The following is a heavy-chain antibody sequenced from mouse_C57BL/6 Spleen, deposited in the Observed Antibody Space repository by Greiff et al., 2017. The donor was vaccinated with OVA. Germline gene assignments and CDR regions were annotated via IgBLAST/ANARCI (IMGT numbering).Heavy chain of an antibody. Sequence: QVQLQQSGAELVRPGASVTLSCKASGYTFTDYEMHWVKQTPVHGLEWIGAIDPETGGTAYNQKFKGKAILTADKSSSKAYMELRSLTSEDSAVYYCTRKEGYGYGRGYYYAMDYWGQGTSVTVSS. CDR1: GYTFTDYE. CDR2: IDPETGGT. CDR3: TRKEGYGYGRGYYYAMDY. J-gene: IGHJ4*01. V-gene: IGHV1-15*01. D-gene: IGHD2-2*01.